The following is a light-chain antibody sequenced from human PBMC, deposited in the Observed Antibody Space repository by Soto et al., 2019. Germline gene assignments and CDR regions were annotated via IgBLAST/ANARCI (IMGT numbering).Light chain of an antibody. Sequence: EIVLTQSPATLSLSPGERATLSCRASQSVNSYLAWYQQKPGQAPRLLIYDASNRDTGIPARFSGSGSGTDFTRTISSLEPKEFAVYYCQQGGTFGQGTRLEMK. V-gene: IGKV3-11*01. CDR2: DAS. CDR1: QSVNSY. J-gene: IGKJ5*01. CDR3: QQGGT.